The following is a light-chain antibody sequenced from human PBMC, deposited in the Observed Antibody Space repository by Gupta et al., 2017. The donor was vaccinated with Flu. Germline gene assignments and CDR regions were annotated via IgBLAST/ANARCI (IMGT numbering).Light chain of an antibody. CDR1: SGTIASSY. CDR2: EDN. Sequence: NFMLTQPHPVSESPGKTVAISCTRSSGTIASSYVQWYQQRPGSSPTTVIFEDNQRPPGVPDRFSGSIDRSSNSASLTISGLKTEDEADYYCQSYDAAYHVFGGGTKLTVL. V-gene: IGLV6-57*01. CDR3: QSYDAAYHV. J-gene: IGLJ3*02.